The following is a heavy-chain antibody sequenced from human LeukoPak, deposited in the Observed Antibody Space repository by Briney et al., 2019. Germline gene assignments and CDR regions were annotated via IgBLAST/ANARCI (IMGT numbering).Heavy chain of an antibody. CDR1: GFSFSSYA. J-gene: IGHJ6*03. CDR3: ANGNRCTSPNCLGYYYFYRDV. CDR2: FSCSGCTT. D-gene: IGHD2-8*01. Sequence: PGACLRLSCAASGFSFSSYAMNSVRHAAGRGLEWVSVFSCSGCTTYYADSVKGRYTISRDNSKNTLYLQINSLSDEDTAVYYCANGNRCTSPNCLGYYYFYRDVGGKGTTVTVSS. V-gene: IGHV3-23*01.